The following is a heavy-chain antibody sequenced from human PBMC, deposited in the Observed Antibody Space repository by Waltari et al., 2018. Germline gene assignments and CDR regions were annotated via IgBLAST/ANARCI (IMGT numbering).Heavy chain of an antibody. V-gene: IGHV4-34*02. CDR1: DVGFNFYY. CDR3: ARLEDCTGGNCYSGNHYAVDV. J-gene: IGHJ6*02. D-gene: IGHD2-15*01. Sequence: QVQLQQRGAGLLRPSETLSLTCGVGDVGFNFYYWGWKRQPPGKGLQWIGEINHSGNTNYNPSLKSRVAISIDTPNKQFSLRLTSVAAADTAVYYCARLEDCTGGNCYSGNHYAVDVWGPGTTVTVSS. CDR2: INHSGNT.